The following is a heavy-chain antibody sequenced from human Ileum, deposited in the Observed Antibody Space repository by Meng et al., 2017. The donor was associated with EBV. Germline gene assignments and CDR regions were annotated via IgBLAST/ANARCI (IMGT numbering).Heavy chain of an antibody. CDR3: TRQPSHGVFEN. D-gene: IGHD3-3*01. V-gene: IGHV1-69*01. CDR2: SIPTIDTV. CDR1: GDTFKRHT. Sequence: QGQWGQFGAGVKKPGSSVKVSCKASGDTFKRHTFGWLRQAPGQGLEWMGGSIPTIDTVAQKFQGRVTITADESTTTAYMELTNLTSDDTAVYYCTRQPSHGVFENWGQGTLVTVSS. J-gene: IGHJ4*02.